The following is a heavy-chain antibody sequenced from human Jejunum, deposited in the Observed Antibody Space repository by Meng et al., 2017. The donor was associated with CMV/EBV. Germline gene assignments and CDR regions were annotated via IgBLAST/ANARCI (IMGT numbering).Heavy chain of an antibody. CDR2: IYYSGST. CDR1: GGSVSSGGYY. V-gene: IGHV4-31*03. J-gene: IGHJ4*02. CDR3: ARVSSGWDYFDY. D-gene: IGHD6-19*01. Sequence: QVQRQESGPGLVQPSQTLSLTCTVSGGSVSSGGYYWTWIRQHPGKGLEWFGHIYYSGSTFYNPSLKRRVIISIGTSKNQFSLNLRSVTAADTAVYYCARVSSGWDYFDYWGQGTLVTVSS.